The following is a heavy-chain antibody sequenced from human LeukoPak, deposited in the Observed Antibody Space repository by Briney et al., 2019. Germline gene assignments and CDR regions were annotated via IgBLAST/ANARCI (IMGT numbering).Heavy chain of an antibody. CDR3: ARSGHYYDSSGYYPFDY. V-gene: IGHV4-39*07. Sequence: SETLSLTCTVSGGSISSSSYYWGWIRQPPGKGLEWIGSIYHSGSTYYNPSLKSRVTISVDTSKNQFSLKLSSVTAADTAVYYCARSGHYYDSSGYYPFDYWGQGTLVTVSS. J-gene: IGHJ4*02. D-gene: IGHD3-22*01. CDR2: IYHSGST. CDR1: GGSISSSSYY.